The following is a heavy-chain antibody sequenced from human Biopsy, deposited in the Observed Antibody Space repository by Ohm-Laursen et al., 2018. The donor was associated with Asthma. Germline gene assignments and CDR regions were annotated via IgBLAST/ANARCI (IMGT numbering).Heavy chain of an antibody. CDR3: ARKAGSCISRTCYSLDF. D-gene: IGHD2-2*01. J-gene: IGHJ4*02. Sequence: SSVKAACKSLGGTFNTSVIGWVRQAPGQGLEWMGWINSVFGTTTYPQKFQDRVTITADDSTSTVYMELSSLRSEDTAVYYCARKAGSCISRTCYSLDFWGQGTLVTVSS. V-gene: IGHV1-69*01. CDR1: GGTFNTSV. CDR2: INSVFGTT.